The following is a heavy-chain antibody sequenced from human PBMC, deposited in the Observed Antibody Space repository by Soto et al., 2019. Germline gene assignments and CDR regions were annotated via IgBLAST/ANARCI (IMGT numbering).Heavy chain of an antibody. CDR1: GFTFSSYA. Sequence: PGGSLRLSCAAFGFTFSSYAMSWVRQAPGKGLEWVSSISGSGGTSYYADSVKGRFTLSRDNSKNTLYLQINSLRAEDTAVYYCAKGGYYYDTSGPTFEYWGQGTLVTV. CDR2: ISGSGGTS. CDR3: AKGGYYYDTSGPTFEY. V-gene: IGHV3-23*01. J-gene: IGHJ4*02. D-gene: IGHD3-22*01.